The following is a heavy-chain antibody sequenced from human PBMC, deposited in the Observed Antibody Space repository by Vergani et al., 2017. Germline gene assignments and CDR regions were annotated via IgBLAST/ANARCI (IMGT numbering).Heavy chain of an antibody. Sequence: EVQLLESGGDLVQPGGSLRLSCAASGFTFNHYAMNWVRQAPGKGLEWVSGISGSGGSTYYAGSVKGRFTISRDSSKNTLYLQMNSLSAGDTAVYYCAKAHPPNSXYDYLYYYHAMDVWGQGTTVTVSS. J-gene: IGHJ6*02. CDR2: ISGSGGST. D-gene: IGHD5-12*01. V-gene: IGHV3-23*01. CDR1: GFTFNHYA. CDR3: AKAHPPNSXYDYLYYYHAMDV.